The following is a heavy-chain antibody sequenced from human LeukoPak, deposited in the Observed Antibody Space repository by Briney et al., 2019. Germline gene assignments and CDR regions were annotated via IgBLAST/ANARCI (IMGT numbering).Heavy chain of an antibody. CDR3: AKDISSGWYLYAFDI. Sequence: GGSLRLSCAASGFTFDDYAMPWVRQAPGKGLEWVSGISWNSGSIGYADSVKGRFTISRDNAKNSLYLQMNSLRAEDMALYYCAKDISSGWYLYAFDIWGQGTMVTVSS. CDR1: GFTFDDYA. J-gene: IGHJ3*02. D-gene: IGHD6-19*01. V-gene: IGHV3-9*03. CDR2: ISWNSGSI.